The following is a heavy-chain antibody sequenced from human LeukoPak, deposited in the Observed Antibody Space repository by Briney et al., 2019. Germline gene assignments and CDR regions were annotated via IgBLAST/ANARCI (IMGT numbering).Heavy chain of an antibody. V-gene: IGHV3-23*01. CDR3: AKDPSSGWRGAFDI. CDR2: ISGSGGST. J-gene: IGHJ3*02. CDR1: GGSISSSSYY. Sequence: ETLSLTCTVSGGSISSSSYYWGWIRQPPGKGLEWVSAISGSGGSTYYADSVKGRFTISRDNSKNTLYLQMNSLRAEDTVVYYCAKDPSSGWRGAFDIWGQGTMVTVSS. D-gene: IGHD6-19*01.